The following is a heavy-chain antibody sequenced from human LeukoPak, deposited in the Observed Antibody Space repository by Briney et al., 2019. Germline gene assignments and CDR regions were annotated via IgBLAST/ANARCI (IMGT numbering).Heavy chain of an antibody. V-gene: IGHV3-30-3*01. CDR3: AREDFWSGSNWFDP. CDR1: GFTFSSYA. Sequence: GGSLRLSCAASGFTFSSYAMRWVRQAPGKGLEWVAVISYDGSNKYYADSVKGRFTISRDNSKNTLYLQMNSLRAEDTAVYYCAREDFWSGSNWFDPWGQGTLVTVSS. D-gene: IGHD3-3*01. CDR2: ISYDGSNK. J-gene: IGHJ5*02.